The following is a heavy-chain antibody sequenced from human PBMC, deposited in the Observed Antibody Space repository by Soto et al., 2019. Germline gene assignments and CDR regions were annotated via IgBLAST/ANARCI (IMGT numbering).Heavy chain of an antibody. D-gene: IGHD2-21*02. J-gene: IGHJ4*02. V-gene: IGHV1-8*01. Sequence: GASVEVSCKSSGETFSSSDITLVRHTTGQGLEWMGWMNPNSGNTGYAQKFQGRVTMTRNTSISTAYMELSSLRSEDTAVYYCARGGDVVLVTAPLDYWGQGTLVTVPQ. CDR3: ARGGDVVLVTAPLDY. CDR2: MNPNSGNT. CDR1: GETFSSSD.